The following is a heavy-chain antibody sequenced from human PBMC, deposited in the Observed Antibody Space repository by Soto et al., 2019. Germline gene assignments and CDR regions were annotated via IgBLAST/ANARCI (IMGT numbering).Heavy chain of an antibody. J-gene: IGHJ3*02. CDR3: VRGRAQLRRGAFDM. V-gene: IGHV4-59*01. D-gene: IGHD2-2*01. CDR1: GGSISTYY. CDR2: IYYSGST. Sequence: QVKLQESGPGLVKPSETLSLNCTVSGGSISTYYWSWIRQPPGKGLEWIGYIYYSGSTNYNPSLKSRVTISVDSSKNQFSLRLNSVTAADTASYYCVRGRAQLRRGAFDMWGQGTMVTVSS.